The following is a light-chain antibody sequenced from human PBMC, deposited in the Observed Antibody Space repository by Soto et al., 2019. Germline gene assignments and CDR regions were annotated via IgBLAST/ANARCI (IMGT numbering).Light chain of an antibody. CDR2: DVT. CDR3: RSYTSTSTVV. Sequence: QSALTQPASVSGSPGQSITISCTGTSSDVGGYNFVSWYQQHPGKAPKLMIYDVTNRPSGVSNRFSGSKSGNTATLTISGLQAVDEADYYCRSYTSTSTVVFGGGTKLTVL. V-gene: IGLV2-14*01. J-gene: IGLJ2*01. CDR1: SSDVGGYNF.